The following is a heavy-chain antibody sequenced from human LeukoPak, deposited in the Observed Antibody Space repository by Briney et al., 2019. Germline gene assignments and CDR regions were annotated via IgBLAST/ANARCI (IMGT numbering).Heavy chain of an antibody. CDR1: GGSISSSSYY. D-gene: IGHD3-22*01. V-gene: IGHV4-39*01. CDR2: IYYSGST. CDR3: ARKDYYDRNFDY. J-gene: IGHJ4*02. Sequence: TSETLSLTCTVSGGSISSSSYYWGWIRQPPGKGLEWIGGIYYSGSTYYNPSLKSRVTISVDTSKNQFSLKLSSVTAADTAVYYCARKDYYDRNFDYWGQGTLVTVSS.